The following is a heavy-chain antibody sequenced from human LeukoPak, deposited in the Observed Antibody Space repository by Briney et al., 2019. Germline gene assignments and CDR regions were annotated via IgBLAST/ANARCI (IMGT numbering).Heavy chain of an antibody. J-gene: IGHJ6*03. CDR3: TTDCGGDCYTYYYYYYYMDV. V-gene: IGHV3-15*01. D-gene: IGHD2-21*01. CDR2: IKSKTDGGTT. Sequence: SGGSLRLSCAASGFTFSNAWMSWVRQAQGKGLEWVGRIKSKTDGGTTDYAARVKGRFTISRDDSKNTLYLQMNSLKTEDTAVYYCTTDCGGDCYTYYYYYYYMDVWGKGTTVTVSS. CDR1: GFTFSNAW.